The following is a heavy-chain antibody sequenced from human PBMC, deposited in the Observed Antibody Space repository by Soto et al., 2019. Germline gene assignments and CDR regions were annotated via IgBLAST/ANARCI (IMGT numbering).Heavy chain of an antibody. CDR1: EFIFSTYA. CDR2: IVGSGSTA. Sequence: EVQLLESGGGLAQPGGSLRLSCAASEFIFSTYAMSWVRQAPGKGLEWVSGIVGSGSTAYYADSVKGRFTTSRENFRNTLYQQKNCRRVEDTALYYWAKDAATITMMAGSRGLDLWGQGTRVTVSS. CDR3: AKDAATITMMAGSRGLDL. J-gene: IGHJ6*01. D-gene: IGHD3-22*01. V-gene: IGHV3-23*01.